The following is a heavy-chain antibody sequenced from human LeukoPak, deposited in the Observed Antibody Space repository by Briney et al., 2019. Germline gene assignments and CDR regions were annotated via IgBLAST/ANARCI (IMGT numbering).Heavy chain of an antibody. CDR3: ARPQYYYGSGSPIDY. CDR2: IWYDGSNK. CDR1: GFTFSSYG. V-gene: IGHV3-33*01. D-gene: IGHD3-10*01. Sequence: GGSLRLSCAASGFTFSSYGMHWVRQAPGKGLEWVAVIWYDGSNKYYADSVKGRFTISRDNSKNTLYLQMSSLRAEDTAVYYCARPQYYYGSGSPIDYWVQGTLVTVSS. J-gene: IGHJ4*02.